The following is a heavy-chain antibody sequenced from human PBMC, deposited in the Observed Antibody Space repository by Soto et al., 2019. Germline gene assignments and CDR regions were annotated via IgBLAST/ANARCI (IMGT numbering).Heavy chain of an antibody. J-gene: IGHJ4*02. CDR1: GASISSGSW. D-gene: IGHD5-12*01. V-gene: IGHV4-4*02. Sequence: QVHLQESGPGLVKPSGTLSLTCAVSGASISSGSWWSWVRQPPGKGLEGIGEIFHDGSTNYNPSLKRRVTMSVDKSKNHFSLELTSVTAADTALYYCARDEYSDSSDWAQGTLVTVSS. CDR3: ARDEYSDSSD. CDR2: IFHDGST.